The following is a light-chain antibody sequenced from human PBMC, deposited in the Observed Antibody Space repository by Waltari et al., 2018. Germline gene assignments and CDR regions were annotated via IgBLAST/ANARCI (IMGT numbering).Light chain of an antibody. CDR1: SSDVGNYNL. CDR2: GGT. V-gene: IGLV2-23*01. J-gene: IGLJ2*01. Sequence: QSALTQPASVSGSPGQSITISCTGTSSDVGNYNLFSWYQQSPGKAPNLIIYGGTKRPSGVSNRFSGSKSGNTASLTISGLQAEDEADFYCSSYTRGTSPVVFGGGTTLTVL. CDR3: SSYTRGTSPVV.